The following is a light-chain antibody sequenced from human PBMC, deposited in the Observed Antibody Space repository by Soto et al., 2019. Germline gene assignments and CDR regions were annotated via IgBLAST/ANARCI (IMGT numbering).Light chain of an antibody. CDR2: DTS. Sequence: LTQSPATLSSSPEERATLSFRASQTVSSKLAWYQHKPGQAPRLLIYDTSNRATGIPARFSGSGSGTDFTLTISSLEPEDFAVYYCHQRKSWPRTFGQGTKVDI. V-gene: IGKV3-11*01. J-gene: IGKJ1*01. CDR1: QTVSSK. CDR3: HQRKSWPRT.